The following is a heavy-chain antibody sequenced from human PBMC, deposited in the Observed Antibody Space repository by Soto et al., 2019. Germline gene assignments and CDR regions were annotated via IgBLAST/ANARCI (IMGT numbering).Heavy chain of an antibody. J-gene: IGHJ6*02. V-gene: IGHV4-59*01. CDR3: ARGSLFYGDYLPYGMDV. D-gene: IGHD4-17*01. CDR1: GGSISSYY. Sequence: SETLSLTCTVSGGSISSYYWSWIRQPPGKGLEWIGYIYYSGSTNYNPSLKSRVTISVDTSKNQFSLKLSSVTAADTAVYYCARGSLFYGDYLPYGMDVWGQGTTVT. CDR2: IYYSGST.